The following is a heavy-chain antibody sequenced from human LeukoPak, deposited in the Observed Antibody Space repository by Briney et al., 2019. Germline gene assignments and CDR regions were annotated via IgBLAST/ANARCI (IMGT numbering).Heavy chain of an antibody. CDR3: ATWDSGRYSQIDN. V-gene: IGHV4-39*01. D-gene: IGHD1-26*01. CDR1: GGPVSSSSYY. CDR2: IYYAGDT. Sequence: SGTLSLTCTVSGGPVSSSSYYWGWVRQSPEKGLECIGTIYYAGDTYYYPSLESRLTISVDTSKNQFSLKLRSVAAADTAVYYCATWDSGRYSQIDNWGQGTLVTVSS. J-gene: IGHJ4*02.